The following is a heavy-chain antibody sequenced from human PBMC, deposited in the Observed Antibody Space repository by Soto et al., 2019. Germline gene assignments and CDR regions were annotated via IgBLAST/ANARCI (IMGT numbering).Heavy chain of an antibody. CDR3: AKALETYYYYGMDV. Sequence: GGSLRLSCAASGFAFSDSAIHWVRQAPGKGLEWVGRVANKPEGYTITYGVSVKGRFTISRDDPQNMAYLQMNSLRAEDTAVYYCAKALETYYYYGMDVWGQGTTVTVSS. J-gene: IGHJ6*02. CDR1: GFAFSDSA. V-gene: IGHV3-73*01. CDR2: VANKPEGYTI.